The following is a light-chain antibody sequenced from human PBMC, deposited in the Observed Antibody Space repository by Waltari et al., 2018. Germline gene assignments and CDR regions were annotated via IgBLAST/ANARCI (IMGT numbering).Light chain of an antibody. CDR2: EVN. J-gene: IGLJ2*01. Sequence: QSALTQPASVSGSPGQSITISCTGTSSDVGGYNFVSWYQQHPGKLPKLIIYEVNNRPSGVSNRFSGSKSGNTASLTISGLQAEDEADYYCSSYTRHETGIFGGGTKLTVL. CDR3: SSYTRHETGI. CDR1: SSDVGGYNF. V-gene: IGLV2-14*01.